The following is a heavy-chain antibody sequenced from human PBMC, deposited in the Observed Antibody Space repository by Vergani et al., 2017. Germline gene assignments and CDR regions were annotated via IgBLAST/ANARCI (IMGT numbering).Heavy chain of an antibody. CDR1: GGSISSYY. CDR2: INHSGST. J-gene: IGHJ5*02. Sequence: QVQLQESGPGLVKPSETLSLTCTVSGGSISSYYWSWIRQPPGKGLEWIGEINHSGSTNYNQSLKSRVTISVDTSKNQFSLKLSSVTAADTAVYYCARRVSGSGSRNWFDPWGQGTLVTVSS. CDR3: ARRVSGSGSRNWFDP. D-gene: IGHD3-10*01. V-gene: IGHV4-59*12.